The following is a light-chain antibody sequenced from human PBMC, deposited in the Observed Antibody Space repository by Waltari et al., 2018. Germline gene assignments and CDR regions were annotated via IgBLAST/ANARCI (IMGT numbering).Light chain of an antibody. CDR1: GSDVGKSDY. V-gene: IGLV2-8*01. CDR3: SSYAGSHYWV. Sequence: QSALTQPPAASGSPGQSVTISCTGTGSDVGKSDYVSWYQQHPGKAPKLMTYELSKRPSGVPDRFSGSKSGNTASLTVSGLQAEDEADYYCSSYAGSHYWVFGGGTKLTVL. J-gene: IGLJ3*02. CDR2: ELS.